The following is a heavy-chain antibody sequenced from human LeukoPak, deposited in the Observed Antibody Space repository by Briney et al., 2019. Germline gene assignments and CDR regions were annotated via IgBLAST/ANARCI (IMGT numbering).Heavy chain of an antibody. Sequence: ASVKVSCKASGYTLTGYYMHWVRQAPGQGLEWMGWINPNSGGTNYAQKFQGRVTMTRDTSISTAYMELSRLRSDDTAVYYCARVVGAILTGESNDYWGQGTLVTVSS. CDR2: INPNSGGT. J-gene: IGHJ4*02. V-gene: IGHV1-2*02. D-gene: IGHD3-9*01. CDR1: GYTLTGYY. CDR3: ARVVGAILTGESNDY.